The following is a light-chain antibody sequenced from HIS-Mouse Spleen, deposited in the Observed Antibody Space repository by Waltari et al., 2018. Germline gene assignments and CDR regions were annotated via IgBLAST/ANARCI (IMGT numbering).Light chain of an antibody. CDR1: QDISNY. Sequence: DIQMTQSPSSLSASVGARVTIICQASQDISNYLNWYQQKPGKAPKLLIYDASNLETGVPSRFSGSGSGTDFTFTISSLQPEDIATYYCQQYDNLHRLTFGPGTKVDIK. V-gene: IGKV1-33*01. J-gene: IGKJ3*01. CDR2: DAS. CDR3: QQYDNLHRLT.